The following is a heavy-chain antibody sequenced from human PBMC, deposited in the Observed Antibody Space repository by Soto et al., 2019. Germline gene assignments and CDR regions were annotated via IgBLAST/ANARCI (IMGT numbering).Heavy chain of an antibody. CDR2: IIPIFGTA. Sequence: ASVKVSCKASGGTFSSYAISWVRQAPGQGLEWMGGIIPIFGTANYAQKFQGRVTITADESTSTAYMELSSLRSEDTAVYYCARDSTYDSRGHKSLLGMDVWGQGTTVTVSS. J-gene: IGHJ6*02. CDR3: ARDSTYDSRGHKSLLGMDV. V-gene: IGHV1-69*13. CDR1: GGTFSSYA. D-gene: IGHD3-22*01.